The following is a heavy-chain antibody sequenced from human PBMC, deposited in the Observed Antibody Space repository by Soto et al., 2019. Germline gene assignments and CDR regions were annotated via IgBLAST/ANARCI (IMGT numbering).Heavy chain of an antibody. V-gene: IGHV3-48*02. CDR1: GFTFSSYS. D-gene: IGHD2-2*01. J-gene: IGHJ6*02. CDR2: ISNSSSTI. Sequence: PGGSLRLSCAAPGFTFSSYSMNWVRQAPGKGLEWVSYISNSSSTIYYADSVKGRFTISRDNAKNSLYLQMNSLRDEDTAVYYCARDSPGRYCSSTSCPRMDVWRQGTTVTVSS. CDR3: ARDSPGRYCSSTSCPRMDV.